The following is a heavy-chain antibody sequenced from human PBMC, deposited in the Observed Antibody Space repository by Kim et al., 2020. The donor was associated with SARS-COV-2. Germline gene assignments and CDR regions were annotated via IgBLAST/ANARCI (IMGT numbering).Heavy chain of an antibody. Sequence: ASVKVSCKASGYTFTSYAMHWVRQAPGQRLEWMGWINAGNGNTKYSQKFQGRVTITRDTSANTAYMELSSLRSEDTAVYYCARDLLNRVVRGQIGYYYYYGMDVWGQGTTVTVSS. V-gene: IGHV1-3*01. CDR2: INAGNGNT. D-gene: IGHD3-10*01. CDR1: GYTFTSYA. J-gene: IGHJ6*02. CDR3: ARDLLNRVVRGQIGYYYYYGMDV.